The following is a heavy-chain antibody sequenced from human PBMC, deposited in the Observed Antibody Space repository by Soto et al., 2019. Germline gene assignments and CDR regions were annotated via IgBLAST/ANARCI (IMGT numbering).Heavy chain of an antibody. CDR2: IYYSVST. CDR1: GGSISSYY. CDR3: ARSPMTKVLTSYNWFGP. J-gene: IGHJ5*02. D-gene: IGHD4-17*01. Sequence: SETLSLTCTVSGGSISSYYWSCIRQPPGKGLEWIGYIYYSVSTNYNPSLKSRVTISVDTSKNQFSLKLSSVTAADTAVYYCARSPMTKVLTSYNWFGPWGQVTLVTLSS. V-gene: IGHV4-59*01.